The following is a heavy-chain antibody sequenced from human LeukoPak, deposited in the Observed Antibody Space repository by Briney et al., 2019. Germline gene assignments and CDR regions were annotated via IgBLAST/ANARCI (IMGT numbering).Heavy chain of an antibody. Sequence: GGSLRLSCAASGFTFSSYGIHWVRQAPGKGLEWVAVISHDGTNKYYEDSVKGRFTISRDNSKNTLYLQMNSLRAEDTAVYYCALYWAPVHVVPRYRHYF. D-gene: IGHD2-15*01. V-gene: IGHV3-30*03. CDR2: ISHDGTNK. CDR3: ALYWAPVHVVPRYRHYF. J-gene: IGHJ4*01. CDR1: GFTFSSYG.